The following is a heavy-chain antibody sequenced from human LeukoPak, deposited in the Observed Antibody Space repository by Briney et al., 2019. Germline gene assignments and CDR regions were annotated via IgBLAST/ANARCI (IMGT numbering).Heavy chain of an antibody. CDR2: INPNSGGA. D-gene: IGHD6-19*01. Sequence: ASVKVSCKASGYTFTSYAMNWVRQAPGQGLEWMVWINPNSGGANYAQKFQGRVTMTRDTSISTAYMELSRLRSDDTAVYYCARDGVAGPFYFDYWGQGTLVTVSS. CDR1: GYTFTSYA. J-gene: IGHJ4*02. CDR3: ARDGVAGPFYFDY. V-gene: IGHV1-2*02.